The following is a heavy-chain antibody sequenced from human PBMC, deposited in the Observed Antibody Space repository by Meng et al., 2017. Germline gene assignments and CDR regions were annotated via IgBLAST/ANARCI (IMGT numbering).Heavy chain of an antibody. D-gene: IGHD3-22*01. CDR1: GGSISPHY. CDR2: IFYTGGT. J-gene: IGHJ3*02. V-gene: IGHV4-59*11. Sequence: SETLSLTCNVSGGSISPHYWSWIRQSPERGLEWIGYIFYTGGTNYNPSLKSRVTMSVDTSKNHFSLRLSSVTAADTAVYYCARGSSGYYGVDAFDIWGQGTMVTVSS. CDR3: ARGSSGYYGVDAFDI.